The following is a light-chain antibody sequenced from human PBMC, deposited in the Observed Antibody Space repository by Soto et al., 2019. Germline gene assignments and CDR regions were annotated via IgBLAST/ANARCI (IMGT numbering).Light chain of an antibody. V-gene: IGKV4-1*01. CDR1: QTVLYSSNNKNY. J-gene: IGKJ4*01. CDR2: WAS. Sequence: DIVMTQSPDSLAVSLGERATINCKSSQTVLYSSNNKNYLAWYQQKPGQPPKLLIYWASTRQSGVPDRFSGSGSGTDFTLSISSLQADDVAVYYCQQYYSTPLTFGGGTKVELK. CDR3: QQYYSTPLT.